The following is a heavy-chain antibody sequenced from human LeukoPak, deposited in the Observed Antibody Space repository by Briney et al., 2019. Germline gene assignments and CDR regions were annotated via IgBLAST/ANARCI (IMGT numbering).Heavy chain of an antibody. CDR2: ISAYNGNT. J-gene: IGHJ5*02. V-gene: IGHV1-18*01. Sequence: ASVTVSCKASGYTFTNYGISWVRQAPGQGLEWMGWISAYNGNTNSAQKFQGRVTMTTDTSTNTAYMELRSLRSDDTAVYYCARDFSSVHRGEVSYHWGQGTLVTVSS. CDR3: ARDFSSVHRGEVSYH. CDR1: GYTFTNYG. D-gene: IGHD3-10*01.